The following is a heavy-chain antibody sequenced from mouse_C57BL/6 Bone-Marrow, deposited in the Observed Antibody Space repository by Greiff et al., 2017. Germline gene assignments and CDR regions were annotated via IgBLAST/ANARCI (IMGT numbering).Heavy chain of an antibody. CDR3: AIMGFSFAY. CDR2: IWSGGST. V-gene: IGHV2-2*01. J-gene: IGHJ3*01. CDR1: GFSLTSYG. Sequence: VQLQQSGPGLVQPSQSLSITCTVSGFSLTSYGVHWVRQSPGKGLEWLGVIWSGGSTDYNAAFISRLGISKDNSKSQVFFKMNSLQADDKAIYYCAIMGFSFAYWGQGTLVTVSA.